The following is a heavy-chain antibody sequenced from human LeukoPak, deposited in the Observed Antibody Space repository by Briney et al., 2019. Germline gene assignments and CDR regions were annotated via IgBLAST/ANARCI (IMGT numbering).Heavy chain of an antibody. J-gene: IGHJ4*02. CDR1: GFTFSSYA. CDR3: AREMDIVVVPAAPFDY. D-gene: IGHD2-2*03. Sequence: PGGSLRLSCAASGFTFSSYAMHWVRQAPGKGLEWVAVISYDGSNKYYADSVKGRFTISRDNSKNSLYLQMNSLRAEDTAVYYCAREMDIVVVPAAPFDYWGQGTLVTVSS. V-gene: IGHV3-30-3*01. CDR2: ISYDGSNK.